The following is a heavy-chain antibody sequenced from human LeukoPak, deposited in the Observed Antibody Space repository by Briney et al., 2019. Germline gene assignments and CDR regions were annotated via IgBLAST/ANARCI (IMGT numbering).Heavy chain of an antibody. Sequence: SQTLSLTCTVSGGSISSSSYHWGWIRQPPGKGLEWIGSIYYSGSTYYNPSLKSRVTISVDTSKNQFSLKLSSVTAADTAVYYCSRGTVLGPTPLDNWGQGTLVTVSS. V-gene: IGHV4-39*01. J-gene: IGHJ4*02. CDR2: IYYSGST. CDR1: GGSISSSSYH. D-gene: IGHD1-14*01. CDR3: SRGTVLGPTPLDN.